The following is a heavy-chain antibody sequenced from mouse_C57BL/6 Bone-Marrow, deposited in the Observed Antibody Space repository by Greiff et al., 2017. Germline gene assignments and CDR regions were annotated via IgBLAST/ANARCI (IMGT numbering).Heavy chain of an antibody. CDR3: VRTLSITTVEAMDY. D-gene: IGHD1-1*01. CDR2: IRSKSSNYAT. J-gene: IGHJ4*01. Sequence: EVQGVESGGGLVQPKGSLKLSCAASGFTFNTYAMHWVRQAPGKGLEWVARIRSKSSNYATYYADSVKDRFTISRDDSQSMLYLQMNNLKTEDTAMYYCVRTLSITTVEAMDYWGQGTSVTVSS. V-gene: IGHV10-3*01. CDR1: GFTFNTYA.